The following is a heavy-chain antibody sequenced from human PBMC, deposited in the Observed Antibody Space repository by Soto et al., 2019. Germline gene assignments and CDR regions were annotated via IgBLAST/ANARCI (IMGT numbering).Heavy chain of an antibody. V-gene: IGHV1-69*08. CDR2: IIPILGIA. Sequence: QVQLVQSGAEVKKPGSSVKVSCKASGGTFSSYTISWVRQAPGQGLEWMGRIIPILGIAKYAQKFQGRVTITADKSTSTAYMELSSLRSEDTAVYYCARDGPYCSGGSCYSSYYYYYMDVWGKGTTVTVSS. D-gene: IGHD2-15*01. CDR1: GGTFSSYT. J-gene: IGHJ6*03. CDR3: ARDGPYCSGGSCYSSYYYYYMDV.